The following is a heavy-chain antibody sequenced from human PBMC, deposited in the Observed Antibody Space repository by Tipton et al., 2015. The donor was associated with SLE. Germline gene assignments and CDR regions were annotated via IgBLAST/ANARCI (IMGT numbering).Heavy chain of an antibody. Sequence: GSLRLSCAASGFTFSSYAMSWVRQAPGKGLECVSAISGSGGSTYYADSVKGRFTISRDNSKNTLYLQMNSLRAEDTAVYYCAKDRISSWYAEYFQHWGQGTLVTVSS. CDR1: GFTFSSYA. V-gene: IGHV3-23*01. CDR3: AKDRISSWYAEYFQH. D-gene: IGHD6-13*01. J-gene: IGHJ1*01. CDR2: ISGSGGST.